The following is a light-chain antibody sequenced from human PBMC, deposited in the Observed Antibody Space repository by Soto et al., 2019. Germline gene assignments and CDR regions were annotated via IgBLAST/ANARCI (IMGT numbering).Light chain of an antibody. CDR1: SSDVAAYNF. CDR3: SAYTSSSTYV. V-gene: IGLV2-14*03. CDR2: EVI. Sequence: QSVLTQPASVSGSPGQSITISCTGTSSDVAAYNFVSWYQQHPGEVPKLMIYEVIKRPSGISDRFSGSKSGNTASLTISGLQAEDEADYYCSAYTSSSTYVFGSGTKVTVL. J-gene: IGLJ1*01.